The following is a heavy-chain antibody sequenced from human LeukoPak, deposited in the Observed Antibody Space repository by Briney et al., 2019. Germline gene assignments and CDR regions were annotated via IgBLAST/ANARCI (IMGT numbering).Heavy chain of an antibody. V-gene: IGHV3-7*01. CDR3: ARDKYTSGWYDAVY. CDR1: GLTFSSYA. CDR2: IKQDGSEK. D-gene: IGHD6-19*01. Sequence: GGSLRLSCAASGLTFSSYAMSWVRQAPGKGLEWVANIKQDGSEKYYVDSVKGRFTISRDNAKNSLYLQMNSLRAEDTAVYYCARDKYTSGWYDAVYWGQGTLVTVSS. J-gene: IGHJ4*02.